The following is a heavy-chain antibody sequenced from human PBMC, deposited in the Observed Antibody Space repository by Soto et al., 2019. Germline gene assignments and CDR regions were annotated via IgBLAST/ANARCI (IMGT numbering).Heavy chain of an antibody. CDR1: GGSFSGYY. CDR3: ARTGYSSSWYYYYYGMDV. J-gene: IGHJ6*02. D-gene: IGHD6-13*01. Sequence: SETLSLTCAVYGGSFSGYYWSWIRQPPGKGLEWIGEINHSGSTNYNPSLKSRVTISLDTSKNQFSLKLSSVTAADTAVYYCARTGYSSSWYYYYYGMDVWGQGTTVTVSS. V-gene: IGHV4-34*01. CDR2: INHSGST.